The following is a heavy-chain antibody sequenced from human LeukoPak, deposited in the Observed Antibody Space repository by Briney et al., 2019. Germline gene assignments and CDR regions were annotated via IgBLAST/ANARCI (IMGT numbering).Heavy chain of an antibody. V-gene: IGHV5-51*01. CDR3: TRRDY. CDR2: IYPADSDT. Sequence: ESLKISCKGSGYSFADYWIAWVRQMPGKGLEWMGIIYPADSDTRYSPSFQGQVTISADKSISAAYLQWSSLKASDSAVYYCTRRDYWGQGTLVTVSS. J-gene: IGHJ4*02. CDR1: GYSFADYW.